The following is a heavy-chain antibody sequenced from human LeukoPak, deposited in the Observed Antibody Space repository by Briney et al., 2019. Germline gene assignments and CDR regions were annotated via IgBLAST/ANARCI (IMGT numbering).Heavy chain of an antibody. D-gene: IGHD2-15*01. CDR2: ISGSGAST. CDR1: GFTFNNYA. CDR3: ASPIVVTLFHY. Sequence: SGGSLRLSCAASGFTFNNYAMSWVRQAPGKGLEWVSAISGSGASTYYADSVKGRFTVSRDNSKNTLYLQMNSLRGEDTAVYYCASPIVVTLFHYWGQGTLVTVSS. J-gene: IGHJ4*02. V-gene: IGHV3-23*01.